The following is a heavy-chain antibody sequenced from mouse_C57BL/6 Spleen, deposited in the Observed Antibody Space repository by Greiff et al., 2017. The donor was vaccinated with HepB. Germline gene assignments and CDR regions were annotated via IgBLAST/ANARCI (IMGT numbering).Heavy chain of an antibody. CDR1: GYSITSGYN. CDR3: ARDYISNPFDY. D-gene: IGHD1-3*01. Sequence: EVQLQQSGPGLVKPSQSLSLTCSVTGYSITSGYNWNWIRQFPGNKLEWMGYISYDGSNNYNPSLKNRITITGDTSKNQFFLKLKSVTTEDTATYYCARDYISNPFDYWGQGTTLTVSS. CDR2: ISYDGSN. V-gene: IGHV3-6*01. J-gene: IGHJ2*01.